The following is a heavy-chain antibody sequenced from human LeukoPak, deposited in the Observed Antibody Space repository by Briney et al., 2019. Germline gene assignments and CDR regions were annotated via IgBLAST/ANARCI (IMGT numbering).Heavy chain of an antibody. CDR1: GGTFSSYG. CDR2: IIPIFGRA. J-gene: IGHJ3*02. CDR3: ARDGWLQLHAFDI. D-gene: IGHD5-24*01. Sequence: SVKVSCKASGGTFSSYGISWVRQAPGQGLEWMGGIIPIFGRAKYAQKFQGRVTITADESTSTAYMEVNSLRSEDTAVYYCARDGWLQLHAFDIWGQGTMVTVSS. V-gene: IGHV1-69*13.